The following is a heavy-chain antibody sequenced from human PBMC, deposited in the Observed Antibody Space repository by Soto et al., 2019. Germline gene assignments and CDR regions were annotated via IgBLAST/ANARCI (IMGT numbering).Heavy chain of an antibody. CDR2: IIPICGTV. CDR3: ARNDYTDSSGHPGAFDY. CDR1: GETFSSYV. V-gene: IGHV1-69*06. Sequence: QVQVVQSGADVKKAGSSVKVSCKASGETFSSYVLNWVRQAPGQGLEWVGGIIPICGTVYYSQRFQGRVTITEDKSTSTAYMELSSVRSEDTAVYYCARNDYTDSSGHPGAFDYCGQGTMGTGSS. D-gene: IGHD3-22*01. J-gene: IGHJ4*02.